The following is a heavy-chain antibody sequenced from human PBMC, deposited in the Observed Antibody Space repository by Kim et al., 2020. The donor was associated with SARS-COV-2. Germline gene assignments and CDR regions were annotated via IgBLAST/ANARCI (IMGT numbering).Heavy chain of an antibody. J-gene: IGHJ6*02. Sequence: GGSLRLSCAASGLSVSDHYMDWVRQAPGKGLEWVGRSRDKVNSYTTEYAASVKGRFTISRDESKNSLYLQMNTLETEDTDVYYCTRAAGSKTGMDVWGQG. D-gene: IGHD2-2*01. V-gene: IGHV3-72*01. CDR3: TRAAGSKTGMDV. CDR1: GLSVSDHY. CDR2: SRDKVNSYTT.